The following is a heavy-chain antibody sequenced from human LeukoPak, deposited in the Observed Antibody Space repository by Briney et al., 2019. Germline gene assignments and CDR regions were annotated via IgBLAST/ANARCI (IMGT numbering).Heavy chain of an antibody. Sequence: PSETLSLTCAVSGGSISSGGYSWSWIRQPPGKGLEWIGYIYHSGSTYYNPSLKSRVTISVDTSKNQFSLKLSSVTAADTAVYYCARPSVGALGQDAFDIWGQGTMVTVSS. CDR3: ARPSVGALGQDAFDI. CDR1: GGSISSGGYS. CDR2: IYHSGST. D-gene: IGHD1-26*01. J-gene: IGHJ3*02. V-gene: IGHV4-30-2*01.